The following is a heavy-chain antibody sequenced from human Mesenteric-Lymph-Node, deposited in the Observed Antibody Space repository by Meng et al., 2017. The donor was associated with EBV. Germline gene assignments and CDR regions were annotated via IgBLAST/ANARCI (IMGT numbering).Heavy chain of an antibody. Sequence: VRLVGAGGGLVQPGRSLILSCAGSGFTFSSYGMHWVRQVPGKGLEWVAVIWYDGSNQYYADSVKGRFTISRDNSKNTLYLQMNSLRAEDTAVYYCATEVNSWSLDYWGQGTLVTVSS. CDR2: IWYDGSNQ. CDR1: GFTFSSYG. CDR3: ATEVNSWSLDY. J-gene: IGHJ4*02. D-gene: IGHD6-13*01. V-gene: IGHV3-33*01.